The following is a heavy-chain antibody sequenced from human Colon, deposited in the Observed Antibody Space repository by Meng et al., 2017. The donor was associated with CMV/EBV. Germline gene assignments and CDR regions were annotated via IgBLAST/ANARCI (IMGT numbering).Heavy chain of an antibody. CDR3: ARDFWSGSSPFDP. Sequence: GESLKISCAASGFTFSSYAVSWVRQAPGKGLEWVSVIYSGGSSTYYADSVKGRFTISRDNSKNTLYLQMNSLRAEDTAVYYCARDFWSGSSPFDPWGQEPWSPSPQ. J-gene: IGHJ5*02. D-gene: IGHD3-3*01. CDR2: IYSGGSST. V-gene: IGHV3-23*03. CDR1: GFTFSSYA.